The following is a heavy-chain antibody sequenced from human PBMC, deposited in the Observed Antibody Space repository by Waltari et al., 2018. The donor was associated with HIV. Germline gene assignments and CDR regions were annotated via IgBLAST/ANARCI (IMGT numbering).Heavy chain of an antibody. Sequence: QILESGGGWVPPGGSLRLSCEASGFNFGSYAMTWVRQPPRKGLEWVSVISGSCAKILNADSVKGLFTISRDNSKNEVYLQMDSLKVEDTAMYYCTKGGFCNRGSCYKRFDSWGQGTAVTVSP. J-gene: IGHJ4*02. CDR3: TKGGFCNRGSCYKRFDS. CDR2: ISGSCAKI. CDR1: GFNFGSYA. D-gene: IGHD2-15*01. V-gene: IGHV3-23*01.